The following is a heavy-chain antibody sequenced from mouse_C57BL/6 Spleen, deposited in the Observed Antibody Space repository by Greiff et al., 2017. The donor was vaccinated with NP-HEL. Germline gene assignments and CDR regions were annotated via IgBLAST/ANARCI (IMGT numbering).Heavy chain of an antibody. V-gene: IGHV1-15*01. CDR2: IDPETGGT. CDR1: GYTFTAYE. D-gene: IGHD1-1*01. CDR3: TRVYYAGGFAY. J-gene: IGHJ3*01. Sequence: QVHVKQSGAELVRPGASVTLSCKASGYTFTAYEMHWVKQTPVHGLEWIGAIDPETGGTAYNQKFKGKAILTADKSSSTAYMELRSLTSEDSAVYYCTRVYYAGGFAYWGQGTLVTVSA.